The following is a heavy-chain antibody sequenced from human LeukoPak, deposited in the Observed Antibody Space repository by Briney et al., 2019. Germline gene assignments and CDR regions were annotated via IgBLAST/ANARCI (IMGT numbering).Heavy chain of an antibody. D-gene: IGHD5-12*01. CDR3: AKSLGWLVATTFDY. CDR1: GFTFSSYG. J-gene: IGHJ4*02. CDR2: IRYDGSNK. Sequence: GGSLRLSCAASGFTFSSYGRHWVGQAPGEGLEWVTFIRYDGSNKYYADSVKGRFTISRDNSKNTLYLQMNSLRAEDTAVYYCAKSLGWLVATTFDYWGQGTLVTVSS. V-gene: IGHV3-30*02.